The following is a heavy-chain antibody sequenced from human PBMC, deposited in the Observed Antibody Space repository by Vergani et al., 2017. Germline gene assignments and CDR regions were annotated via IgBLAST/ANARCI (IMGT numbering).Heavy chain of an antibody. CDR1: GFTFSDYY. CDR3: ARVHSPRVAVVHANPQYYYMAV. D-gene: IGHD2-2*01. J-gene: IGHJ6*03. V-gene: IGHV3-11*01. Sequence: QVQLVESGGGLVKPGGSLRLSCAASGFTFSDYYMSWIRQAPGKGLEWVSYITNSGSSIYYADSVKGRFTISRDNAKNSLYLQINSLRAEDTAVYYCARVHSPRVAVVHANPQYYYMAVWGKGTTVTVSS. CDR2: ITNSGSSI.